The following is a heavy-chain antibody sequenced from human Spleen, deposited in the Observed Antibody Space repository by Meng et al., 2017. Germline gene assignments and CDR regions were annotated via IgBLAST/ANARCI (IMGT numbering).Heavy chain of an antibody. CDR2: INAYNGNT. CDR3: ATRGNPYLNC. CDR1: GYTLSSDG. J-gene: IGHJ4*02. V-gene: IGHV1-18*01. Sequence: QRVQSGVEVKKPVASVKVSCEASGYTLSSDGFSWVRQAPGQGLEWMGWINAYNGNTDYAQKFQGRVTMTTDTSTSTAYMELRSLRSDDTAVYYCATRGNPYLNCWGQGTLVTVSS.